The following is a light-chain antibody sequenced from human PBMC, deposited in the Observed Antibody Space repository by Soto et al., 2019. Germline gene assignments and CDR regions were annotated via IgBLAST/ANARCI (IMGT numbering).Light chain of an antibody. CDR1: QSVSSN. CDR3: QQYNNWPPYT. V-gene: IGKV3-15*01. CDR2: GAS. Sequence: EIVMTQSPATLSVSPGERATLSCRASQSVSSNLPWYQQKPGQAPRLLIYGASTRATGIPARFSGSGSGTEFTLTISSLQSEDFAVYYCQQYNNWPPYTFGQGTTLEIK. J-gene: IGKJ2*01.